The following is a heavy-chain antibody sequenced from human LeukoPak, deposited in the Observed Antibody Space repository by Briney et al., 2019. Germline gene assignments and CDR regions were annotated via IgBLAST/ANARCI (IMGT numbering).Heavy chain of an antibody. CDR1: GGSISSSNW. J-gene: IGHJ3*02. V-gene: IGHV4-4*02. D-gene: IGHD3-16*02. CDR2: IYHSGST. CDR3: ARAPIVDAFDI. Sequence: SETLSLTCAVSGGSISSSNWWSWVRQPPGKGLEWIGEIYHSGSTNYNPSLKSRVTISVGKSKNQFSLKLSSVTAADTAVYYCARAPIVDAFDIWGQGTMVTVSS.